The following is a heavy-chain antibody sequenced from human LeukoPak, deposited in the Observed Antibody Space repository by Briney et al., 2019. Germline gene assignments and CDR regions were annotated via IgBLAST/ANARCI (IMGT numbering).Heavy chain of an antibody. CDR2: ILPVLGTA. V-gene: IGHV1-69*05. CDR3: ARARGRAMREGRATPGFYYYMDV. D-gene: IGHD2-2*01. Sequence: SVKVSCKASGGTFSSYAISWVRQAPGQGLEWMGGILPVLGTANYAQRFQGRVTITTDESTSTACMELSSLRSEDTAAYFCARARGRAMREGRATPGFYYYMDVWGKGTTVTVSS. CDR1: GGTFSSYA. J-gene: IGHJ6*03.